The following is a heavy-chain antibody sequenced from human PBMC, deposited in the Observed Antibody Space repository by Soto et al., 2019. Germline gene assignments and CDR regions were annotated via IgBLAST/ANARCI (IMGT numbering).Heavy chain of an antibody. CDR3: AKVLSSGWYYFDY. J-gene: IGHJ4*02. CDR2: ISYDGSNK. Sequence: GGSLRLSCAASGFTFSSYGMHWVRQAPGKGLEWVAVISYDGSNKYYADSVKGRFTISRDNSKNTLYLQMNSLRAEDTAVYYCAKVLSSGWYYFDYWGQGTLVTVSS. CDR1: GFTFSSYG. V-gene: IGHV3-30*18. D-gene: IGHD6-19*01.